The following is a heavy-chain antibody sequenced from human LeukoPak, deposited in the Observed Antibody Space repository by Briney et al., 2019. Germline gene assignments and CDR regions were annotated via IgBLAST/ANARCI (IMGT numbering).Heavy chain of an antibody. CDR3: ARGLGIFGVSWFDH. Sequence: SETLSLTCAVYGESFSGHYWSWIRQPPGKGLEWIGEINHSGSTNYNPSLKSRVTISVDTSKNQFSLKLSSVTAADTAVYYCARGLGIFGVSWFDHWGQGTLVTVSS. V-gene: IGHV4-34*01. D-gene: IGHD3-3*01. CDR1: GESFSGHY. CDR2: INHSGST. J-gene: IGHJ5*02.